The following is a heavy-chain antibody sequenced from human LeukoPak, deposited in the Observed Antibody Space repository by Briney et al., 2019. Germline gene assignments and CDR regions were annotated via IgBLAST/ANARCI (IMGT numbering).Heavy chain of an antibody. CDR2: ISSSSSYT. D-gene: IGHD6-19*01. CDR3: ARKSGWYGSYYYGMDV. V-gene: IGHV3-21*05. CDR1: GFTFSSYS. Sequence: GGSLRLSCAASGFTFSSYSMNWVRQAPGKGLEWVSYISSSSSYTNYADSVKGRFTISRDNAKNSLYLQMNSLRAEDTAVYYCARKSGWYGSYYYGMDVWGKGTTVTVSS. J-gene: IGHJ6*04.